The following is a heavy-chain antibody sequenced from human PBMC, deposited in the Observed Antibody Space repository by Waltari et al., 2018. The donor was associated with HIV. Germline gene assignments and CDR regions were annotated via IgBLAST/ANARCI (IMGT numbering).Heavy chain of an antibody. J-gene: IGHJ5*02. Sequence: QVQLQESGPGMVKPSETLSPTCAVSGYSISSGYYWGWIRQHPGKGLEWIGSIYHSGSTYYNPSLKSRVTISVDTSKNQFSLKLSSVTAADTAVYYCARVQGSSSWLNWFDPWGQGTLVTVSS. CDR3: ARVQGSSSWLNWFDP. CDR2: IYHSGST. D-gene: IGHD6-13*01. CDR1: GYSISSGYY. V-gene: IGHV4-38-2*01.